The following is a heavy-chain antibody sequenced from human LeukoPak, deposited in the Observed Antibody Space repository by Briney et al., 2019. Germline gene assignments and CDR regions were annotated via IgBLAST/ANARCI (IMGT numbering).Heavy chain of an antibody. CDR3: ARTPVAAAGPYYYYYGMDV. Sequence: SGTLSLTCTVSGGSISSYYWSWIRQPPGKGLEWIGCIYYSGSTNYNPSLKSRVTISVDTSKNQFSLKLSSVTAADTAVYYCARTPVAAAGPYYYYYGMDVWGQGTTVTVSS. CDR1: GGSISSYY. D-gene: IGHD6-13*01. V-gene: IGHV4-59*01. CDR2: IYYSGST. J-gene: IGHJ6*02.